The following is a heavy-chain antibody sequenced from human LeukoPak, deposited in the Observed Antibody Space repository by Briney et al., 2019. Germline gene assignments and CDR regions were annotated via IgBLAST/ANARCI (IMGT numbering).Heavy chain of an antibody. D-gene: IGHD3-22*01. CDR1: GFTFSSYA. CDR3: AKAITTIVVVPDAFDI. V-gene: IGHV3-23*01. J-gene: IGHJ3*02. Sequence: GGSLRLSCAASGFTFSSYAMSWVRQAPGKGLEWVSAISGSGGNTYYADSVKGRFTISRDNSKNTLYLQMISLRAEDTAVYYCAKAITTIVVVPDAFDIWGQGTMVIVSS. CDR2: ISGSGGNT.